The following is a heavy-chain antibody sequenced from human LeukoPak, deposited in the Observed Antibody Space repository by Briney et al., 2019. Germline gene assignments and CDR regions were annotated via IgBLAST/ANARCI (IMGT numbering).Heavy chain of an antibody. CDR1: AFIFSGHW. CDR3: ARGGAY. D-gene: IGHD1-26*01. J-gene: IGHJ4*02. V-gene: IGHV3-7*03. CDR2: IKEDGSER. Sequence: GGSLRLSWEGSAFIFSGHWMIWVRQTPGKGLEWVASIKEDGSERQYVDSVKGRFSISRDNTKGSLFLQLNSLRAEDTAVYYCARGGAYWGQGTLVTVSS.